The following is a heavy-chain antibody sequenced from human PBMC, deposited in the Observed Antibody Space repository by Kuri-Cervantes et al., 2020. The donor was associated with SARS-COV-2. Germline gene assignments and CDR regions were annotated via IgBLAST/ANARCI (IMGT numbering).Heavy chain of an antibody. V-gene: IGHV3-11*01. CDR2: ISSSGSTI. D-gene: IGHD2-2*01. CDR3: ARAPPPASPRGGMDV. Sequence: GGSLRLSCAASGFTFSDYYMSWIRQAPGKGLEWVSYISSSGSTIYYADSVKGRFTISRDNAKSSLYLQMNSLRAEDTAVYYCARAPPPASPRGGMDVWGQGTTVTVSS. J-gene: IGHJ6*02. CDR1: GFTFSDYY.